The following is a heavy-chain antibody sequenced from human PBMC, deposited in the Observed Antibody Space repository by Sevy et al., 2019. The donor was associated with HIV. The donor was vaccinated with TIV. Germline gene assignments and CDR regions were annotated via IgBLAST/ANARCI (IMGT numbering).Heavy chain of an antibody. D-gene: IGHD1-26*01. CDR2: IGTAGAT. V-gene: IGHV3-13*01. Sequence: GGSLRLSCAASGFTFSRYDMHWVRQATGKGLEWVSSIGTAGATYYPGSVKGRFTISRENAKQSLYLQMNSLRAGDTAVYYCARGTRYSGSYYLGDDAFDIWGQGTMVTVSS. J-gene: IGHJ3*02. CDR3: ARGTRYSGSYYLGDDAFDI. CDR1: GFTFSRYD.